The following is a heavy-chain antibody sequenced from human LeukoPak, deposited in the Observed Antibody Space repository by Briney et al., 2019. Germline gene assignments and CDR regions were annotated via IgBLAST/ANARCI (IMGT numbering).Heavy chain of an antibody. CDR1: GYSFTNYW. CDR2: IYPGDSDT. D-gene: IGHD5-24*01. CDR3: ARHVNFRSPYDY. J-gene: IGHJ4*02. V-gene: IGHV5-51*01. Sequence: GESLKISCKGSGYSFTNYWIGWVRQMPGKGLEWMGIIYPGDSDTRYSPSFQGRVTISADKSIDTAFPQWNSLRASDTAMYYCARHVNFRSPYDYWGREPWSPSPQ.